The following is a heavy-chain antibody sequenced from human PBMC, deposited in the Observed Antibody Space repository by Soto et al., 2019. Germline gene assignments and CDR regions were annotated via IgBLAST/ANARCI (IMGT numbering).Heavy chain of an antibody. Sequence: GASVKVSCKASGYTFTSYDINWMRQAPGQGLEWLGWMDPNSGSTGYAQNFQGRVTMTRNISINTAHMEPSSLRSEDTAVYYCARERKFDFWRKGLDVWGQGTTVTV. J-gene: IGHJ6*02. V-gene: IGHV1-8*01. CDR2: MDPNSGST. CDR3: ARERKFDFWRKGLDV. CDR1: GYTFTSYD. D-gene: IGHD3-3*01.